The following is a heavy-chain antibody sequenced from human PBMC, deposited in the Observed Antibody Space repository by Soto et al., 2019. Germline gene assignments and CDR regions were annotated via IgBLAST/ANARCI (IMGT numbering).Heavy chain of an antibody. Sequence: PGESLKISCKGSGYSFTTFWIGWVRQMPGKGLEWMGVIYPGDSDTRYSPSFQGQAILSADKSISTAYLQWTILKASDTAIYYCARSGRNAYYNMDVWGQGTTVTVSS. J-gene: IGHJ6*02. CDR1: GYSFTTFW. CDR3: ARSGRNAYYNMDV. D-gene: IGHD1-26*01. V-gene: IGHV5-51*01. CDR2: IYPGDSDT.